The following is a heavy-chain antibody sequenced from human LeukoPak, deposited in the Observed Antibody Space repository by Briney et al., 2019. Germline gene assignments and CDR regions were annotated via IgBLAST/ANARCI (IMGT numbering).Heavy chain of an antibody. J-gene: IGHJ4*02. CDR1: GFTFRSHS. D-gene: IGHD1/OR15-1a*01. CDR2: ISYDGSNQ. CDR3: ARDYWNIALDY. Sequence: GRSLRLSCAASGFTFRSHSIHWVRQAPGKGLEWLAVISYDGSNQNYADSVKGRFTISRDNSKNTLYLQMNSLRAEDTAVYYCARDYWNIALDYWGQGTLVTVSS. V-gene: IGHV3-30*04.